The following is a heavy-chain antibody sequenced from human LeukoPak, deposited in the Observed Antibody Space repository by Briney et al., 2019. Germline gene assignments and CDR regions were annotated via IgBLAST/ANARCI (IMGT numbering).Heavy chain of an antibody. CDR3: ARDDVGGAVDY. Sequence: GGSLRLSCAASGFTFSSYAMHWVRQAPGKGLEWVALISYDGSDKYYADSVKGRFTISRDNSKNTLYLQMNSLRADDTAVYYCARDDVGGAVDYWGQGTLVTVSS. CDR2: ISYDGSDK. J-gene: IGHJ4*02. V-gene: IGHV3-30-3*01. D-gene: IGHD1-26*01. CDR1: GFTFSSYA.